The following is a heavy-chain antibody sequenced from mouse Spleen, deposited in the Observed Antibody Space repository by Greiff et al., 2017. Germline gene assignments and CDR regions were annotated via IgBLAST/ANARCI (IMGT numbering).Heavy chain of an antibody. CDR1: GFAFSSYG. CDR3: TRHRFYYAMDY. Sequence: EVKLLESGGGLVKPEGSLKLSCAASGFAFSSYGMAWVRQTPEKRLEWVATISNGGFSTYYPDNVKGRFTISRDNAKNTLYLQMSSLKSEDTAMYYCTRHRFYYAMDYWGQGTSVTVSS. CDR2: ISNGGFST. V-gene: IGHV5-12-1*01. D-gene: IGHD2-14*01. J-gene: IGHJ4*01.